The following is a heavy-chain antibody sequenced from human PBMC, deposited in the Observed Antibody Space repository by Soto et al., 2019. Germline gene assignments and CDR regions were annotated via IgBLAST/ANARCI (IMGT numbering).Heavy chain of an antibody. CDR2: IYYTGTT. J-gene: IGHJ4*02. Sequence: SETLSLTCTVSGDSISRGGYYWSWIRQHPGKGLEWIGYIYYTGTTYYNPSLKSRVSISVDTSNNQFSLKVSSVTAADTAVYYCARDPADRGDYFDSWGRGTLVT. V-gene: IGHV4-31*03. CDR3: ARDPADRGDYFDS. D-gene: IGHD3-10*01. CDR1: GDSISRGGYY.